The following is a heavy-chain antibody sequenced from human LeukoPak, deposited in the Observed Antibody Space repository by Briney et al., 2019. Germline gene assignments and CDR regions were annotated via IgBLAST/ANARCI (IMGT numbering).Heavy chain of an antibody. D-gene: IGHD3-10*01. J-gene: IGHJ4*02. Sequence: ASVKVSCKASGYSFTSHDINWVRQATGQGLEWMGWMNPKSGNTGYAQRFQGRVTMTTDTSIKTAYIELSSLRSEDTAVYYCARAGRTYAFDYWGRGTLVTVSS. CDR1: GYSFTSHD. CDR2: MNPKSGNT. V-gene: IGHV1-8*01. CDR3: ARAGRTYAFDY.